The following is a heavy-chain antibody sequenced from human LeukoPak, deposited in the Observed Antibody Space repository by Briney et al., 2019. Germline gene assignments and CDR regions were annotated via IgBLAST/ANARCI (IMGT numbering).Heavy chain of an antibody. CDR1: GFTFSNYA. CDR3: AKGDRDYMSNWFDP. J-gene: IGHJ5*02. D-gene: IGHD4-11*01. CDR2: ISGSGGST. V-gene: IGHV3-23*01. Sequence: GGSLRLSCAASGFTFSNYAMNWVRQAPGKGLEWVSGISGSGGSTYYADSVKGRFTISRDSSKNTLYLQMNSLRAEDTAVYYCAKGDRDYMSNWFDPWGQGTLVTVSS.